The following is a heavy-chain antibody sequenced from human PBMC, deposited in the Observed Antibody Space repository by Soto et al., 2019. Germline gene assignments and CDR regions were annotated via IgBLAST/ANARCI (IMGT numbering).Heavy chain of an antibody. CDR2: IIPIFGTA. CDR3: ASDSSGYYPYYFDY. CDR1: GGTFSRYS. D-gene: IGHD3-22*01. Sequence: SVKVSCKASGGTFSRYSISWVRQAPGQGLEWMGGIIPIFGTANYAQKFQGRVTITADKSTSTAYMELSSLRSEDTAVYYCASDSSGYYPYYFDYWGQGTLVTVSS. J-gene: IGHJ4*02. V-gene: IGHV1-69*06.